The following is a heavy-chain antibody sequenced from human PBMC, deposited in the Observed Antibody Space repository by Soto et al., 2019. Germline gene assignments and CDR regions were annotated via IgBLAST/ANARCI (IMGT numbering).Heavy chain of an antibody. J-gene: IGHJ4*02. D-gene: IGHD3-22*01. Sequence: PSETLSLTCTVSGGSISSYYWSWIRQPSGKGLEWIGYIYYSGSTNYNPSLKSRVTISVDTSKNQFSLKLSSVTAADTAVYYCARDNGRENYYDSSGYWYYFDYWGQGTLVTVPQ. CDR2: IYYSGST. CDR3: ARDNGRENYYDSSGYWYYFDY. CDR1: GGSISSYY. V-gene: IGHV4-59*01.